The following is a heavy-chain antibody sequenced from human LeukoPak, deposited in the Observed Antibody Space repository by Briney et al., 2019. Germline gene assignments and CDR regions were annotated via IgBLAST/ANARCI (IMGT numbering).Heavy chain of an antibody. CDR2: IYSGGST. D-gene: IGHD4-11*01. CDR1: GFTVSSNY. V-gene: IGHV3-53*05. CDR3: ARDRTTVTWDYYYGMDV. Sequence: PGGSLRLSCAASGFTVSSNYMSWVRQAPGKGLEWVSVIYSGGSTYYADSVKGRFTISRDNSKNTLYLQMNSLRAEDTAVYYCARDRTTVTWDYYYGMDVWGQGTTVTVSS. J-gene: IGHJ6*02.